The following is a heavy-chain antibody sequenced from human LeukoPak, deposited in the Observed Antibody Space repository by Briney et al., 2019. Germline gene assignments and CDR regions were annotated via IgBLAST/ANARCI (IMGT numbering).Heavy chain of an antibody. V-gene: IGHV4-59*01. Sequence: SETLSLTCTVSGGSISSYYWSWIRQPPGKGLEWIGYIYYSGSTNYNPSLKRRVTISVDTSNNQFSLKLSSMTAADAAVYYCARDRLVRQWYLDFWGRGTLVTVSS. CDR2: IYYSGST. CDR1: GGSISSYY. D-gene: IGHD3-9*01. J-gene: IGHJ2*01. CDR3: ARDRLVRQWYLDF.